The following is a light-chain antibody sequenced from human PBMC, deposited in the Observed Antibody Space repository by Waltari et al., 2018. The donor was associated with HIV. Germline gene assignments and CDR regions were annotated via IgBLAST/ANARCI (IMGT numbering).Light chain of an antibody. CDR1: QSVLYSANNKND. V-gene: IGKV4-1*01. J-gene: IGKJ2*01. CDR3: QQYYSTPYT. Sequence: DIVMTQSPDSLVVSLGERATINCKSSQSVLYSANNKNDLAWYQQKPGQPTKLLIYWASTRESGVPDRFSGSGSGTDFTLTISSLQAEDVAVYYCQQYYSTPYTFGQGTKLEIK. CDR2: WAS.